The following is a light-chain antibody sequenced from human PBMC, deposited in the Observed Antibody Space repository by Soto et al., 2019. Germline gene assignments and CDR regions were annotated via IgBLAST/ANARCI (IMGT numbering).Light chain of an antibody. J-gene: IGLJ1*01. CDR3: CSYGGERTYG. CDR2: EGS. CDR1: ISDVGSSGP. Sequence: QSALTQPASVSGSPGQSITISCSGSISDVGSSGPVSWYQHHPGQVPKLIIYEGSRRPSGVSSRFSGSKTGNTSSLTIPGLLAEDEANYYCCSYGGERTYGFGPGTKV. V-gene: IGLV2-23*01.